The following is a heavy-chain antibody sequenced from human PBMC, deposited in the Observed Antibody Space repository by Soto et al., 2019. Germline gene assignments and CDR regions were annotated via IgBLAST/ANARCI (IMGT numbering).Heavy chain of an antibody. J-gene: IGHJ4*02. Sequence: GGSLRLSYAASGFSFSNFAMSWVRQTPGRGLEWVSSIGGGSEKIYYSDSVKGRFTISRDNSKNTLYLQMNSLRAEDTALFFCARIFGAYDYFDFWGQGTPVTVSS. CDR2: IGGGSEKI. CDR3: ARIFGAYDYFDF. D-gene: IGHD3-3*01. V-gene: IGHV3-23*01. CDR1: GFSFSNFA.